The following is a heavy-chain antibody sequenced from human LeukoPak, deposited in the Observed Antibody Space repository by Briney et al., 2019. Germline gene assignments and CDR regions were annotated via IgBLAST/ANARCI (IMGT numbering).Heavy chain of an antibody. CDR3: AREGSESDAFDI. V-gene: IGHV4-59*01. J-gene: IGHJ3*02. CDR2: IYYSGST. CDR1: GGSISSYY. Sequence: SETLSITCTVSGGSISSYYWSWIRQPPGKGLEWIGYIYYSGSTNYNPSLKSRVTISVDTSKNQFSLKLSSVTAADTAVYYCAREGSESDAFDIWGQGTMVTVSS. D-gene: IGHD3-10*01.